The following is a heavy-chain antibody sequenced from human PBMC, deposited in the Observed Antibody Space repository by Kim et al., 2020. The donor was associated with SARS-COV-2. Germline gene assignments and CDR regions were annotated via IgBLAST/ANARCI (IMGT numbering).Heavy chain of an antibody. CDR1: GFTFRDYW. V-gene: IGHV3-7*01. Sequence: GGSLRLSCAASGFTFRDYWMDWVRQAPGKGLEWVANIKPDGSEKNCVDSVRGRFTISRDNAEKSLYLQMDSLRAEETAVYYCARRKYEYWGRGGLVTVSS. CDR2: IKPDGSEK. D-gene: IGHD2-2*01. J-gene: IGHJ4*02. CDR3: ARRKYEY.